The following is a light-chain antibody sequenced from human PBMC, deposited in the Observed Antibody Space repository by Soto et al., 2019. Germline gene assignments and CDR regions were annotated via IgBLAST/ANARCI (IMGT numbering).Light chain of an antibody. J-gene: IGLJ2*01. V-gene: IGLV2-11*01. CDR3: CSYAGSYTFSV. CDR1: SSDVGGYNY. Sequence: QSALTQPRSVSGSPGQSVTISCTGTSSDVGGYNYVSWYQQHPGKAPKLMIYEVSKRPSGVPDRFSGSKSGNTASLTISGLQAEDEADYYCCSYAGSYTFSVFGGGTKVTVL. CDR2: EVS.